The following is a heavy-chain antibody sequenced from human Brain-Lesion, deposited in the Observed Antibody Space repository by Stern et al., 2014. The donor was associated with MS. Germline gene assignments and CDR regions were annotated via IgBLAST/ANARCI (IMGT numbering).Heavy chain of an antibody. Sequence: VQPLESGAEVKKPGASVKVSCKASGYTFTGYYMHWVRQAPGQGLEWMGWINPKSGGTNYAQKFQGWVTMTRDTSINTAYMELSRLRSDDTAVYYCATYYYDSTGYNDFWGQGTLVTVSS. CDR3: ATYYYDSTGYNDF. D-gene: IGHD3-22*01. V-gene: IGHV1-2*04. CDR2: INPKSGGT. CDR1: GYTFTGYY. J-gene: IGHJ4*02.